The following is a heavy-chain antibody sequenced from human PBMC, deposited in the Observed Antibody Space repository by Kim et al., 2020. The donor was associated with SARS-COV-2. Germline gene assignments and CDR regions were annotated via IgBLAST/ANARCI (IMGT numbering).Heavy chain of an antibody. CDR1: GFDFSKQA. CDR2: ISSRGGNK. V-gene: IGHV3-23*01. Sequence: GGSLRLSCVASGFDFSKQAMGWVRQAPGKGLEWVSSISSRGGNKYYADSVKGRFTISRDNSNNTLFLQMTSLGAGDTAVYYCGTPPPGGIQLNSGYDPWG. J-gene: IGHJ5*02. CDR3: GTPPPGGIQLNSGYDP. D-gene: IGHD5-18*01.